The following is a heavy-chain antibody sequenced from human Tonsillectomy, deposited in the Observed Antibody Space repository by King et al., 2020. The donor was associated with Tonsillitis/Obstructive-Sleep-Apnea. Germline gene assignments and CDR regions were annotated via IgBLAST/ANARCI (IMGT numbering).Heavy chain of an antibody. CDR1: GVSISSYY. D-gene: IGHD6-13*01. J-gene: IGHJ6*02. CDR3: ARGSRIATDPGTNYHSFYMDV. V-gene: IGHV4-59*01. CDR2: IYYSGST. Sequence: VQLQASGPGLVKPSETLSLTCTVSGVSISSYYWSWIRQPPGKGLEWIGYIYYSGSTNYNPSLKSRVTISVDTAKSQFSLKLSSVTAADTAVYYCARGSRIATDPGTNYHSFYMDVWGQGTTVTVSS.